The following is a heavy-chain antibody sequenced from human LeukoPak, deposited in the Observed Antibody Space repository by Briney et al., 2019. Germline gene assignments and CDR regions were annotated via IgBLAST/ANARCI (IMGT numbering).Heavy chain of an antibody. J-gene: IGHJ5*02. D-gene: IGHD3-3*01. CDR2: IYYSGST. CDR1: GGSISSYY. CDR3: ARDRDFWSGQNHWFDP. V-gene: IGHV4-59*01. Sequence: PSETLSLTCTVSGGSISSYYWSWIRQPPGKGLEWIGYIYYSGSTNYNPSLKSRVTISVDTSKNQFSLKLSSVTAADTAVYYCARDRDFWSGQNHWFDPWGQGTLVTVSS.